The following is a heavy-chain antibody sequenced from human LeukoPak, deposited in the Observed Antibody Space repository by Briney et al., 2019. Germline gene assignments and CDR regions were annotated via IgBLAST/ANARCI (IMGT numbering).Heavy chain of an antibody. D-gene: IGHD2-21*02. CDR3: ARDDSWAFDY. CDR1: GXTFSRYS. J-gene: IGHJ4*02. Sequence: GGSLRLSCAASGXTFSRYSLNWVRQAPGKGLEWVAYIRTSSGGIYYADSVKGRFTISTDTAKNSLYLEMNNLRDGDTAVYYCARDDSWAFDYWGQGTLVTVSS. V-gene: IGHV3-48*02. CDR2: IRTSSGGI.